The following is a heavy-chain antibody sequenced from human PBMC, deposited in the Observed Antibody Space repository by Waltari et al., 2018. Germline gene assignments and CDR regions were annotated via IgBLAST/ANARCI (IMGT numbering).Heavy chain of an antibody. CDR2: ISGTGGST. D-gene: IGHD2-2*01. J-gene: IGHJ4*02. CDR3: AKLPGKYQLLFYFDY. Sequence: EVQLLESGGGLVQPGGSLRLSCAASGFSFSSHAMSWVRQAPGKGLEWVSGISGTGGSTNYAASVKGRFTISRDNSKNALYLQMNSLRAEDTAVYYCAKLPGKYQLLFYFDYWGQGTLVTVSS. V-gene: IGHV3-23*01. CDR1: GFSFSSHA.